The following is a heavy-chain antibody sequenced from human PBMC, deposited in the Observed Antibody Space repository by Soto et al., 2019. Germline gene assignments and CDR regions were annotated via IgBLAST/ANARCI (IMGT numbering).Heavy chain of an antibody. D-gene: IGHD6-19*01. Sequence: GGSLRLSCSASGFTFKNFAMSWVRQLPGKGLEWVSSVAPSGATTLYADSMKGRFTVSRDNSRDILTLEMTYLGAEDTAIYYCVKRSVTGSFYFDYWGHGVLVTVSS. CDR3: VKRSVTGSFYFDY. CDR2: VAPSGATT. V-gene: IGHV3-23*01. CDR1: GFTFKNFA. J-gene: IGHJ4*01.